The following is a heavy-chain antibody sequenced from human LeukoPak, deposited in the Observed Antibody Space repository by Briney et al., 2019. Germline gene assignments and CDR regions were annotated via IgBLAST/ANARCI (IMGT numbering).Heavy chain of an antibody. V-gene: IGHV5-51*01. D-gene: IGHD3-22*01. Sequence: GESLKISCRGSGYSFTNYRIAWVRQMPGKGLEWMGIIYPGDSETTYSPSFQGQVTISVDKSINTPFLQWSSLKTSDTAMYYCARLDEDFYYDGSGYYFWGQGTLVTVSS. CDR1: GYSFTNYR. CDR2: IYPGDSET. J-gene: IGHJ4*02. CDR3: ARLDEDFYYDGSGYYF.